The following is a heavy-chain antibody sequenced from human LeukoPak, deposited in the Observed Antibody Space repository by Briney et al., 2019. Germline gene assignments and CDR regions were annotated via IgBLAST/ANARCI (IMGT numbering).Heavy chain of an antibody. CDR3: ARGGYSSGWDSAEYFQH. V-gene: IGHV3-21*01. J-gene: IGHJ1*01. D-gene: IGHD6-19*01. Sequence: PGGSLRLSCAASGFTFNNYGMHWVRQAPGKGLEWVSSISSSSSYIYYADSVKGRFTISRDNAKNSLYLQMNSLRAEDTAVYYCARGGYSSGWDSAEYFQHWGQGTLVTVSS. CDR2: ISSSSSYI. CDR1: GFTFNNYG.